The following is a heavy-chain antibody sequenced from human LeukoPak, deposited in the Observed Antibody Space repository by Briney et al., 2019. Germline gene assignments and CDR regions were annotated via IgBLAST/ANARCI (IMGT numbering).Heavy chain of an antibody. J-gene: IGHJ4*02. CDR3: ARDRHHNFDY. Sequence: SETLSLTCTVSGGSISSYYWSWIRQPPGKGLEWIGYIYYSGSTNYNPSLKSRVTISVDTSKNQFSLKLSSVTAADTAVYYCARDRHHNFDYWGQGTLVTVSS. CDR2: IYYSGST. CDR1: GGSISSYY. V-gene: IGHV4-59*01.